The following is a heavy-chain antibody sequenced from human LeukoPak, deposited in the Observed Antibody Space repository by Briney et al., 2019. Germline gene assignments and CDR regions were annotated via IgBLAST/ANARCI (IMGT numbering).Heavy chain of an antibody. CDR3: ARGHDYGDNRYYFDY. CDR1: EYSFTTYW. D-gene: IGHD4-17*01. Sequence: GESLKISCKGSEYSFTTYWIGWVRQMPGKGLEWMGIIYPGDSDTRYSPSFQGLVTISADKSISTASLQWSSLKASDTAMYYCARGHDYGDNRYYFDYWGQGTLVTVSS. CDR2: IYPGDSDT. J-gene: IGHJ4*02. V-gene: IGHV5-51*01.